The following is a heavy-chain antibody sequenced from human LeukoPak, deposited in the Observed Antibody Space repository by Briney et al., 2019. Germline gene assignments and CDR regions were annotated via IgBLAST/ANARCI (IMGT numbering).Heavy chain of an antibody. J-gene: IGHJ6*02. CDR1: GGSISSYY. CDR3: ARRIDPYGLDV. Sequence: SETLSLTCTVSGGSISSYYWSWIRQPPGKGLEWIGYIYYSGSTNYNPSLKSRVTISLDTSKNQFSLKLSSVTATDTAVYYCARRIDPYGLDVWGQGTTVTVPS. V-gene: IGHV4-59*08. CDR2: IYYSGST.